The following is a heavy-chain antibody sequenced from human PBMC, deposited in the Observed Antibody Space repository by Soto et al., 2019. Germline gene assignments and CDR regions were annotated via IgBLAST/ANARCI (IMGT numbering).Heavy chain of an antibody. D-gene: IGHD2-15*01. V-gene: IGHV3-33*01. CDR2: IWYDGSNK. CDR1: GFTFSSYG. CDR3: ARAGGGTSDYFDY. J-gene: IGHJ4*02. Sequence: QVQLVESGGGVVQPGRSLRLSCAASGFTFSSYGMHWVRQAPGKGLEWVAVIWYDGSNKYYADSVKGRFTISRDNSKNTLYLQMNSLRVDDTAVYYFARAGGGTSDYFDYWVQGTLVTVSS.